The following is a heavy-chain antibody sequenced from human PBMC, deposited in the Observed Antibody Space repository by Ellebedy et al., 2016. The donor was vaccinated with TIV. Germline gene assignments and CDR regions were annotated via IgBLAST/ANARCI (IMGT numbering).Heavy chain of an antibody. V-gene: IGHV4-59*01. CDR1: GGSISSYY. CDR3: ARSQTPLYYFDY. CDR2: IYYSGST. J-gene: IGHJ4*02. Sequence: SETLSLTCPVSGGSISSYYWSWIRQPPGKGLEWIGYIYYSGSTNYNPSLKSRVTISVDTSKNQFSLKLSSVTAADTAVYYCARSQTPLYYFDYWGQGTLVTGSS.